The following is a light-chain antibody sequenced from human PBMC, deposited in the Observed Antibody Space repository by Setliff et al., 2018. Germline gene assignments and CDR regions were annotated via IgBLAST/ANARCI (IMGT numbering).Light chain of an antibody. Sequence: QSALTQPASVSGSPGQSITISCTGTSSDVGGYNYVSWYQQHPGKAPKLMIYDVSKRPSGVPNRFSGSESGNTASLTISGLQAEDEADYYCSSYTSSSTPYVFGTGTKVTVL. CDR1: SSDVGGYNY. V-gene: IGLV2-14*01. CDR3: SSYTSSSTPYV. J-gene: IGLJ1*01. CDR2: DVS.